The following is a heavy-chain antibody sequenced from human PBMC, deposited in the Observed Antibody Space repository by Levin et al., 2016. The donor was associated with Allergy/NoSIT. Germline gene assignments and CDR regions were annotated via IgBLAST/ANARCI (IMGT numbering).Heavy chain of an antibody. CDR2: ISVYNGQT. Sequence: ASVKVSCKAYNNTSPNYGISWVRQAPGQGPEWMGWISVYNGQTNYADKFEDRVTMTTDTRTNTGYMELRSLTSDNTAVYYCARDEYGDYRTPPGEGGMDVWGQGTTVTVSS. CDR3: ARDEYGDYRTPPGEGGMDV. V-gene: IGHV1-18*01. CDR1: NNTSPNYG. D-gene: IGHD4-17*01. J-gene: IGHJ6*02.